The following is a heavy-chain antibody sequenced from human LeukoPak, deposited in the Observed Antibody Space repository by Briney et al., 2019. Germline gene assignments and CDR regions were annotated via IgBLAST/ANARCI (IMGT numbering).Heavy chain of an antibody. V-gene: IGHV3-21*01. CDR2: ISSSSSYI. CDR3: ARDRRLVRYYYYYMDV. D-gene: IGHD3-10*01. CDR1: GFTFSSYS. J-gene: IGHJ6*03. Sequence: MSGGSLRLSCAASGFTFSSYSMNWVRQAPGKGLEWVSSISSSSSYIYYADSVKGRFTISRDNAKNSLYLQMNSLRAEDTAVYYCARDRRLVRYYYYYMDVWGKGTTVTVSS.